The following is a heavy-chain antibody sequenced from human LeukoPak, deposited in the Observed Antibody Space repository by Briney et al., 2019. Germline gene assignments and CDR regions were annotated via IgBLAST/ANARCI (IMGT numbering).Heavy chain of an antibody. CDR2: INDSGGNT. CDR1: GFTFSSCA. CDR3: AKTSAGIRGGYFDY. D-gene: IGHD3-10*01. V-gene: IGHV3-23*01. Sequence: GGSLRLSCAASGFTFSSCAMSWVRQAPGKGLEWVSLINDSGGNTYYADSVKGRFTISRDNSKNTLFLQMSSLRAEDTAVYYCAKTSAGIRGGYFDYWGQGTLVTVSS. J-gene: IGHJ4*02.